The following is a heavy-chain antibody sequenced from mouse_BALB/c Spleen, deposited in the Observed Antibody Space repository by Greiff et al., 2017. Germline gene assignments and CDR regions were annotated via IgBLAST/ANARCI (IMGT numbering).Heavy chain of an antibody. CDR3: ARRLTGYYFDY. V-gene: IGHV1-9*01. Sequence: QVQLKESGAELMKPGASVKISCKATGYTFSSYWIEWVKQRPGHGLEWIGEILPGSGSTNYNEKFKGKATLTSDKSSSTAYMELSSLTSEDSAVYYCARRLTGYYFDYWGQGTTLTVSS. D-gene: IGHD4-1*01. J-gene: IGHJ2*01. CDR2: ILPGSGST. CDR1: GYTFSSYW.